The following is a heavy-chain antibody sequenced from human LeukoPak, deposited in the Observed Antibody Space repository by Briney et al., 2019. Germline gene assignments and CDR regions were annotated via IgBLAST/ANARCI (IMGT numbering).Heavy chain of an antibody. CDR2: ISWNSGSI. D-gene: IGHD5-18*01. V-gene: IGHV3-9*01. CDR3: AKVGDTAIDFDY. CDR1: GFTFDDYA. Sequence: PGRSLRLSCAASGFTFDDYAMHWVRQAPGKGLEWVSGISWNSGSIGYADSVKGRFTISRDNAKNSLYLQMNSLRAEDTAVYYCAKVGDTAIDFDYWAREPWSPSP. J-gene: IGHJ4*02.